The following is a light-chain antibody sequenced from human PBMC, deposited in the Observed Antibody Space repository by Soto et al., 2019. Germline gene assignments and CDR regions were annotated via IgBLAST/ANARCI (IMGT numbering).Light chain of an antibody. CDR1: QSVTNSY. Sequence: EIVMTQSPVTLSVSPGERATLSCRASQSVTNSYLAWYQQKPGQAPRLLIFGASTRAAGIPDRFRGSGSGTEFTLTINRLEPEDSAVYYCQQYRSLITFGQGTRLEIK. CDR3: QQYRSLIT. J-gene: IGKJ5*01. CDR2: GAS. V-gene: IGKV3-20*01.